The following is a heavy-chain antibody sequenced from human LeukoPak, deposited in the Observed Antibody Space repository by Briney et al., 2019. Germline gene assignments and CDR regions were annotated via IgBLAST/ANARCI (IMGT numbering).Heavy chain of an antibody. D-gene: IGHD4-17*01. CDR2: IYYSGST. Sequence: SETLSLTCTVSGGSISSSSYYWGWIRQPPGKGLEWIGSIYYSGSTYYNPSLKSRVTISVDTSKNQFSLKLSSVTAADTAVYYCARAHDYGDYEWAFDIWGQGTMVTVSS. V-gene: IGHV4-39*07. J-gene: IGHJ3*02. CDR1: GGSISSSSYY. CDR3: ARAHDYGDYEWAFDI.